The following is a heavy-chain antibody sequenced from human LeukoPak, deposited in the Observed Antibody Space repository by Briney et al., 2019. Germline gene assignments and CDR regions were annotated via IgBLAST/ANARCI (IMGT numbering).Heavy chain of an antibody. CDR1: GYTFTSHD. Sequence: APVMVSCKASGYTFTSHDINWVRQATGQGLEWMGWMNPNSGNTGYAQKFQGRVTMTRNTSISTAYMELSSLRSEDTAVYYCARNAAGEDYWGQGTLVTVSS. J-gene: IGHJ4*02. V-gene: IGHV1-8*01. CDR3: ARNAAGEDY. CDR2: MNPNSGNT. D-gene: IGHD3-16*01.